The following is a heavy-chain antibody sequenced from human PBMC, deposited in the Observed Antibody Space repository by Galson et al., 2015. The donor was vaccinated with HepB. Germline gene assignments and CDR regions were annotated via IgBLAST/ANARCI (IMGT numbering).Heavy chain of an antibody. D-gene: IGHD2-15*01. CDR2: IIPILGIA. CDR1: GGTFSSYA. J-gene: IGHJ6*03. CDR3: ARATIDCSGGSCYSYYYYYYMDV. V-gene: IGHV1-69*10. Sequence: SVKVSCKASGGTFSSYAISWVRQAPGQGLEWMGGIIPILGIANYAQKFQGRVTITADKSTSTAYMELSSLRSEDTAVYYCARATIDCSGGSCYSYYYYYYMDVWGKGTTVTVSS.